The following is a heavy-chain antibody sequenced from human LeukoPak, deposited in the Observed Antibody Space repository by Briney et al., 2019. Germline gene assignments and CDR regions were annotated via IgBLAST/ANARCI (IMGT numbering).Heavy chain of an antibody. CDR2: INPSGGST. D-gene: IGHD5-12*01. J-gene: IGHJ5*02. V-gene: IGHV1-46*01. Sequence: ASVKVSCKASGYTFTSYYMHWVRQAPGQGLEWMGIINPSGGSTSYAQKLQGRVTMTTDTSTSTAYMELRSLRSDDTAVYYCARDLEGYSGSWFDPWGQGTLVTVSS. CDR3: ARDLEGYSGSWFDP. CDR1: GYTFTSYY.